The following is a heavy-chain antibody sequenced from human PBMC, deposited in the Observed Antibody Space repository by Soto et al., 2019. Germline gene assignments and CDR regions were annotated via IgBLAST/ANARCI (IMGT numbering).Heavy chain of an antibody. CDR1: GGTFSTYA. V-gene: IGHV1-69*01. D-gene: IGHD3-22*01. J-gene: IGHJ4*02. CDR2: IIPMFGTA. Sequence: QVQLVQSGAEVKKPGSSVKVSCKASGGTFSTYAISWVRQAPGQGLEWMGGIIPMFGTAKYAEKFQGRVTITANESTTTAYMELSSLGSDDTAVYYCARLPDYFTRSGYYYGVDYWGQGTLATVSS. CDR3: ARLPDYFTRSGYYYGVDY.